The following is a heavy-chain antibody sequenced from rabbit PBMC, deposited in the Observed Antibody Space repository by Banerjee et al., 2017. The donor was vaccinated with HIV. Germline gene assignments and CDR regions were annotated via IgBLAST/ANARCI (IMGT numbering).Heavy chain of an antibody. Sequence: EESGGGLVKPEGSLTLTCTASGFSFSSNYWICWVRQAPGKGLEWIACIYGGSSGRTYYASWAKGRFTISKTSSTTVSLQMTSLTAADTATYFCARKVVAGVKFNLWGPGTLVTV. V-gene: IGHV1S45*01. D-gene: IGHD4-1*01. CDR3: ARKVVAGVKFNL. J-gene: IGHJ4*01. CDR1: GFSFSSNYW. CDR2: IYGGSSGRT.